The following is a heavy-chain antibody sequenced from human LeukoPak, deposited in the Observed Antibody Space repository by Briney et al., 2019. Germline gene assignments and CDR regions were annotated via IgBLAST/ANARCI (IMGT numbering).Heavy chain of an antibody. CDR3: ATPSQFGAYYFDY. CDR1: GYTLTELS. V-gene: IGHV1-24*01. J-gene: IGHJ4*02. D-gene: IGHD3-10*01. Sequence: GASVKVSCKVSGYTLTELSMHWVRQAPGKGLEWMGGFDPEDGETIYAQKFQGRVTMTEDTSTDTAYMQLSSLRSEDTAVYYCATPSQFGAYYFDYWGQGTLVTVSS. CDR2: FDPEDGET.